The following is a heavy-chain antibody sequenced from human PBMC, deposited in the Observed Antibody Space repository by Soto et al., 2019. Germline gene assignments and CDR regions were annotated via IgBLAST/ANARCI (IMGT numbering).Heavy chain of an antibody. CDR1: GFTFSSYG. D-gene: IGHD4-17*01. CDR2: IWYDGSNK. CDR3: ARDKVTTYYYYGMDV. J-gene: IGHJ6*02. V-gene: IGHV3-33*01. Sequence: QVQLVESGGGVVQPGRSLRLSCAASGFTFSSYGMHWVRQAPGKGLEWVAVIWYDGSNKYYADSVKGRFTISRDNSKNTLYLQMNSLRAEDTAVYCCARDKVTTYYYYGMDVWGQGTTVTVSS.